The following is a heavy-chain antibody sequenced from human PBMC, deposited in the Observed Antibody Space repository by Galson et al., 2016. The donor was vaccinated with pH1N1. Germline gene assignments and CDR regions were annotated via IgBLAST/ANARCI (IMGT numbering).Heavy chain of an antibody. J-gene: IGHJ4*02. D-gene: IGHD6-25*01. V-gene: IGHV3-30-3*01. CDR1: GFSFSSYA. CDR3: ARAVAAADSY. CDR2: ILYDGTNE. Sequence: SLRLSCAASGFSFSSYAMHWVRQAPGRGLEWVAVILYDGTNEYYADSVTGRFTIPRDNSKSMLYLQMNNLRPEDTAVYYCARAVAAADSYWGQGTLVTVSS.